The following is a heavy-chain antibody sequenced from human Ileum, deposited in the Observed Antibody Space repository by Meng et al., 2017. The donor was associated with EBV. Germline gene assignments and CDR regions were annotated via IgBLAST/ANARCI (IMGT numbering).Heavy chain of an antibody. Sequence: VQLKELGPGVVELSGTTSPICGVSGGSSISDHGWTWVRLPPGKGMEWIGQIYHSGGTNYNPSPKRRVTMSVDTSRNKFSLNLSPVTAADTAVYYCASIHYGDIFSAYFDYWGQGVLVTVSS. CDR2: IYHSGGT. D-gene: IGHD4-17*01. CDR3: ASIHYGDIFSAYFDY. J-gene: IGHJ4*02. CDR1: GGSSISDHG. V-gene: IGHV4-4*02.